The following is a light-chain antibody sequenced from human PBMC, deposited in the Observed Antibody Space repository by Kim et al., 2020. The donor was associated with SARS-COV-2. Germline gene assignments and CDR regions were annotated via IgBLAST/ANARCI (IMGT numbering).Light chain of an antibody. J-gene: IGKJ1*01. Sequence: DIQMTQSPSSLSASVGDRVTITCRASQDISSNLAWFQQKPGKAPKSLIYAASSVQSGAPSRFSGAGSGTDFTLTISTLQAEDSGTYYCQQYSGYPRTFGQGTKVDSK. CDR2: AAS. V-gene: IGKV1-16*01. CDR1: QDISSN. CDR3: QQYSGYPRT.